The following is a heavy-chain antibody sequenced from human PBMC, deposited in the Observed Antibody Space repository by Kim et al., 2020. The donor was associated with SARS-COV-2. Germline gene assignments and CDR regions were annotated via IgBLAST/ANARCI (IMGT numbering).Heavy chain of an antibody. D-gene: IGHD4-17*01. Sequence: AEAGKGRFTISRDNSKNTRYLQMSSLRAEDTAVYYCAKLLTTVVKGIFDYWGQGTLVTVSS. J-gene: IGHJ4*02. V-gene: IGHV3-23*01. CDR3: AKLLTTVVKGIFDY.